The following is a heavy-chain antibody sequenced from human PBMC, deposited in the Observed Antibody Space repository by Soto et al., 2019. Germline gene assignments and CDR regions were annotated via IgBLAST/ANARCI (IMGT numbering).Heavy chain of an antibody. Sequence: QLVETGGGLIQPGTSLTLSCAASGFSVSSNYMTWVRQAPGKGLEWVSFVYSGGATFYADSVKGRFILSRDDSQNTMYLQMNNLRAEDTAVYYCARVPGRLWGRGTLVTVAS. D-gene: IGHD3-10*01. CDR2: VYSGGAT. J-gene: IGHJ4*02. V-gene: IGHV3-53*02. CDR1: GFSVSSNY. CDR3: ARVPGRL.